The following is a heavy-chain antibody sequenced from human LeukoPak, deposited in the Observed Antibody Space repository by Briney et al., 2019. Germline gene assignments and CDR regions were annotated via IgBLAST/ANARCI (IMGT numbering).Heavy chain of an antibody. CDR3: AKDRPNYYGSNGHYYKLNGDC. J-gene: IGHJ4*02. Sequence: GGSLRLSCAASGFTFSSYAMSWVRQAPGKGLEWVSAISGSGGSTYYADSVKGRFTISRDNSDNTLYLQMNSLRAEDTAVYYCAKDRPNYYGSNGHYYKLNGDCWGQGTLVSVSS. D-gene: IGHD3-22*01. V-gene: IGHV3-23*01. CDR1: GFTFSSYA. CDR2: ISGSGGST.